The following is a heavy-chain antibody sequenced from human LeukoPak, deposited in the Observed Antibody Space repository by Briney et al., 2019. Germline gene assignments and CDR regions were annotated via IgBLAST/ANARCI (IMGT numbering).Heavy chain of an antibody. J-gene: IGHJ4*02. CDR2: IYYSGST. Sequence: SGTLSLTCTVSGGSISSYYWSWIRQPPGKGLEWIGYIYYSGSTNYNPSLKSRVTISVDTSKNQFSLKLSSVTAADTAVYYCARATIPTTLDYWGQGTLVTVSS. CDR1: GGSISSYY. V-gene: IGHV4-59*08. D-gene: IGHD2-21*01. CDR3: ARATIPTTLDY.